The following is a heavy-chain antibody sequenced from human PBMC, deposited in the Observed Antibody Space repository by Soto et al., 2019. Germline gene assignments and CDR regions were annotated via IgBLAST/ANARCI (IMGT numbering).Heavy chain of an antibody. J-gene: IGHJ4*02. V-gene: IGHV3-48*03. D-gene: IGHD3-10*01. CDR2: ISGSGTTI. CDR3: ASDPYYYASGY. CDR1: GFTFSSYE. Sequence: LRLSCAASGFTFSSYEMNWVRRAPGKGLEWVSYISGSGTTIYYADSVKGRFTVSRDNARNSLYLQMNSLRAEDTAVYYCASDPYYYASGYWGQGTLVTVSS.